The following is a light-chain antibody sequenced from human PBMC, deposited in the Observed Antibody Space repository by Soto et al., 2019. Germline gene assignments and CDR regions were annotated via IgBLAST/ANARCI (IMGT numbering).Light chain of an antibody. Sequence: QSALTQPASVSRSPGQSITISCAGTGSDVGAYNLVSWYQQHPVKATKLIICEVNTRPSGISNRVSGLKSGDTASLTISGLQSEYEADYYCCSYAGTVAYVVGTGTKLTVL. CDR2: EVN. V-gene: IGLV2-23*02. CDR1: GSDVGAYNL. CDR3: CSYAGTVAYV. J-gene: IGLJ1*01.